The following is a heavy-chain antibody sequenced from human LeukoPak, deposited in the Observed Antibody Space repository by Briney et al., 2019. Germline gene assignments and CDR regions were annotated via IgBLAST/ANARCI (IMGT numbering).Heavy chain of an antibody. D-gene: IGHD3-3*01. V-gene: IGHV1-18*01. CDR3: ARVEGPPIFGVIDY. CDR1: GYIFTNYG. J-gene: IGHJ4*02. CDR2: ISVYNGDT. Sequence: GASVKVSCKASGYIFTNYGISWVRQAPGQGLEWMGWISVYNGDTNYAQKLQGRVTMTTDTSTSTAYMEVRSLRSDDTAVYFCARVEGPPIFGVIDYWGQGTLVTISS.